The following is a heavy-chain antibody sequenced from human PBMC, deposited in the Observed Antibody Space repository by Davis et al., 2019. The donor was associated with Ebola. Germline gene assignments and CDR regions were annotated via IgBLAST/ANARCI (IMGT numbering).Heavy chain of an antibody. CDR1: GGSISSYY. CDR2: IYYSGST. Sequence: PSETLSLTCTVSGGSISSYYWSWIRQPPGKGLEWIGYIYYSGSTNYNPSLKSRVTISVDTSKNQFSLKLSSVTAADTAVYYCARLFARYYYYMDVWGKGTTVTVSS. CDR3: ARLFARYYYYMDV. J-gene: IGHJ6*03. V-gene: IGHV4-59*08. D-gene: IGHD3-3*01.